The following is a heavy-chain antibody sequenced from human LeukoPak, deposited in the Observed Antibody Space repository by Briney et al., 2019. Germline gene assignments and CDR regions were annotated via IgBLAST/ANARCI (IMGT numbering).Heavy chain of an antibody. J-gene: IGHJ4*02. CDR2: IFYSGNT. D-gene: IGHD1-26*01. Sequence: SETLSLTCTVSGVSISSYYWSWIRQPPGKGLEWIGYIFYSGNTIYNPSLRSRVTISADASKNHFSLRLRSVTAADTAVYYCARLAANSGSDYPDDWGQGTLVTVSS. CDR3: ARLAANSGSDYPDD. V-gene: IGHV4-59*08. CDR1: GVSISSYY.